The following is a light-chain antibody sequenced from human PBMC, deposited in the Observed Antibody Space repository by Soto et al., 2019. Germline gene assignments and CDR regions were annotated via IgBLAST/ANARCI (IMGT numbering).Light chain of an antibody. J-gene: IGLJ1*01. CDR1: SSDVGNYKY. V-gene: IGLV2-14*01. Sequence: QSVLTQPASVSGSPGQSITISCTGTSSDVGNYKYVSWYQQHPGKAPKLIIYEVSNRPSGVSDRFSGSKSGNTASLTISGLQAEDETDYYCLSYTNSGTYVFGTGTKVTVL. CDR2: EVS. CDR3: LSYTNSGTYV.